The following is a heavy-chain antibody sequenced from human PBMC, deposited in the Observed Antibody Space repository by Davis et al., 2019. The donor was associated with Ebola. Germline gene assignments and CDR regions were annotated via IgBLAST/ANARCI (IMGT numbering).Heavy chain of an antibody. J-gene: IGHJ6*02. V-gene: IGHV4-31*03. CDR2: IYYSGST. CDR3: ARQILRYYGMDV. D-gene: IGHD3-9*01. Sequence: MPSETLSLTCTVSGGSISSGDYYWSWIRQHPGKGLEWIGHIYYSGSTYYNPSLKSRLTVSLDTSKNQFSLRLSSVTAADRAVYFCARQILRYYGMDVWGQGTTVTVSS. CDR1: GGSISSGDYY.